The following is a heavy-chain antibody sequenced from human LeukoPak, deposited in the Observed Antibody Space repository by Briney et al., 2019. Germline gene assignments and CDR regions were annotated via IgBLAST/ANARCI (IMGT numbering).Heavy chain of an antibody. CDR3: ATASYYDILTGQTDY. D-gene: IGHD3-9*01. CDR1: GFTFSSYA. V-gene: IGHV3-30-3*01. CDR2: ISYDGSNK. J-gene: IGHJ4*02. Sequence: GGSLRLSCAASGFTFSSYAMHWVRQAPGKGLEWVAVISYDGSNKYYADSAKGRFTISRDNSKNTLYLQMNSLRAEDTAVYYCATASYYDILTGQTDYWGQGTLVTVSS.